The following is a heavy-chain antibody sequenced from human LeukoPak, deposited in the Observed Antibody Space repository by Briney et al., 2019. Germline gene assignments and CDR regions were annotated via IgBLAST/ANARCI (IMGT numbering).Heavy chain of an antibody. CDR3: AKASWGTYAFDI. V-gene: IGHV3-30*04. CDR2: ISYDGSNK. Sequence: GGSLRLSCAASGFTFSSYAMHWVRQAPGKGLEWVAVISYDGSNKYYADSVKGRFTISRDNSKNTLYLQMNSLRADDTAVYYCAKASWGTYAFDIWGQGTMVTVSS. D-gene: IGHD3-16*01. J-gene: IGHJ3*02. CDR1: GFTFSSYA.